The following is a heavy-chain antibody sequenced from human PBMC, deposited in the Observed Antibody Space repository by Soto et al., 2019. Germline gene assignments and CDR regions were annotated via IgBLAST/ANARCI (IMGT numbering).Heavy chain of an antibody. V-gene: IGHV1-18*01. D-gene: IGHD1-1*01. Sequence: QVHLVQSGAEVKKPGASVKVSCKGSGYAFTTYGITWVRQAPGQGLEWLGWISAHNGNTNYAQKLQGRVTVTRDTSTSTAYMELRSLRSDDTAVYYCARGRYGDYWGQGALVTVSS. J-gene: IGHJ4*02. CDR3: ARGRYGDY. CDR1: GYAFTTYG. CDR2: ISAHNGNT.